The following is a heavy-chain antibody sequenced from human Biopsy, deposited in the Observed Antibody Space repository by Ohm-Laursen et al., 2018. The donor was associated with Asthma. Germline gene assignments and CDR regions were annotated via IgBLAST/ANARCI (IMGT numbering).Heavy chain of an antibody. CDR2: IYSGGGT. V-gene: IGHV3-53*01. Sequence: SLRLSCAASGFTVSTNGMSWVRQPPGKGLEWVSVIYSGGGTYYADSVQGRVTISRDNSKNTLSLQMNSLKTEDTAVYYCTTLTLFFDSSEGTPIDYWGPGTRVTVSS. CDR3: TTLTLFFDSSEGTPIDY. J-gene: IGHJ4*02. CDR1: GFTVSTNG. D-gene: IGHD1-14*01.